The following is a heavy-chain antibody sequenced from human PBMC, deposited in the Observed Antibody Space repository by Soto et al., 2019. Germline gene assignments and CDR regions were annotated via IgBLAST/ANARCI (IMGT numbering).Heavy chain of an antibody. CDR1: GGSTSSDGNY. D-gene: IGHD6-19*01. CDR3: ARDALEAGAGTFWFDP. V-gene: IGHV4-31*03. Sequence: PXRTLCLACTVDGGSTSSDGNYWGWIRQHPGKGLEGIGYIYYSGSTYYNTSLKGRVTISVDTSKNQFSLKLSSVTAADTAVYYCARDALEAGAGTFWFDPWGQGTLVTVSS. J-gene: IGHJ5*02. CDR2: IYYSGST.